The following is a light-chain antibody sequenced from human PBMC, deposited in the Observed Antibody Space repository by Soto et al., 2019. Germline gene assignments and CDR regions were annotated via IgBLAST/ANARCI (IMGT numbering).Light chain of an antibody. V-gene: IGKV3-15*01. CDR1: QNVTRS. Sequence: IVVTQSPATLSVSPGDRATLSCTASQNVTRSLAWYQQKPGQTPRLLIYDASSRAAGIPDRFNGGGSGTEFTLTISSLQSEDFALYFCQQYDTWWTFGQGT. J-gene: IGKJ1*01. CDR3: QQYDTWWT. CDR2: DAS.